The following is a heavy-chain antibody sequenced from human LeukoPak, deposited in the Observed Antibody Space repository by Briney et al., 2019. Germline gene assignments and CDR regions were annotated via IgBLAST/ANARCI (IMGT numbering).Heavy chain of an antibody. CDR1: GFTFSSYG. CDR2: ISYDGSNK. Sequence: GGSLRLSCAASGFTFSSYGMHWVRQAPGKGLEWVAVISYDGSNKYYADSVKGRFTISRDNSKNTLYLQMNSLRAEDTALYYCAKDPAAAAGTIDYWGQGTLVTVSS. CDR3: AKDPAAAAGTIDY. V-gene: IGHV3-30*18. J-gene: IGHJ4*02. D-gene: IGHD6-13*01.